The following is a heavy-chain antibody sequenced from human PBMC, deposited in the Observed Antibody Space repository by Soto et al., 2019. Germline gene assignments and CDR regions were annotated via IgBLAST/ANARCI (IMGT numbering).Heavy chain of an antibody. CDR3: ARDFYGVGY. V-gene: IGHV3-74*01. J-gene: IGHJ4*02. Sequence: EVQLVESGGGLVQPGGSLRLSCAASGFTFSSYWMHWVRQAPGKGLVWVSRIKADASSTDYADSVKGRFTISRDNGKDTLYLQMNGLRAEDTGVYYCARDFYGVGYWGQGTLVTVSS. CDR2: IKADASST. D-gene: IGHD4-17*01. CDR1: GFTFSSYW.